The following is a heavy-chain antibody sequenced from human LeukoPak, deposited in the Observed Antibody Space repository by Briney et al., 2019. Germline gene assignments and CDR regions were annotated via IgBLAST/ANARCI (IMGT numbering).Heavy chain of an antibody. CDR2: IYTSGST. CDR1: GGSFSGYY. V-gene: IGHV4-59*10. J-gene: IGHJ6*02. D-gene: IGHD1-1*01. CDR3: ARGTGIYYYYGMDV. Sequence: PSETLSLTCAVYGGSFSGYYWSWIRQPAGKGLEWIGRIYTSGSTNYNPSLKSRVTISVDTSKNQFSLKLSSVTAADTAVYYCARGTGIYYYYGMDVWGQGTTVTVSS.